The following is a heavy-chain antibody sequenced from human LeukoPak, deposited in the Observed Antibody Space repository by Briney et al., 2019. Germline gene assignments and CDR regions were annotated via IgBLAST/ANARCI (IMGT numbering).Heavy chain of an antibody. CDR3: ARHLQLGDDAFDI. Sequence: SETLSLTCTVSGGSISSGDYYWSWIRQPPGKGLEWIGSIYYSGSTYYNPSLKSRVTISVDTSKNQFSLKLSSVTAADTAVYYCARHLQLGDDAFDIWGQGTMVTVSS. J-gene: IGHJ3*02. CDR2: IYYSGST. CDR1: GGSISSGDYY. D-gene: IGHD7-27*01. V-gene: IGHV4-39*01.